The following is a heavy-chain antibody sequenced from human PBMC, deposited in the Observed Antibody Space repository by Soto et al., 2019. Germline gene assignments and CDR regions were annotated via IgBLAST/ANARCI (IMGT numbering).Heavy chain of an antibody. CDR1: GDFYSISTYS. CDR2: IYQSGVT. V-gene: IGHV4-30-2*01. Sequence: SETLSLTCNMSGDFYSISTYSWSWIRHPPGKALQWIGFIYQSGVTSYNPSLASRVSISLDRSNNQCSLKLKSVTAADTAVYFCAGMPYTSGLRFDPWGPGTLVTV. D-gene: IGHD6-19*01. J-gene: IGHJ5*02. CDR3: AGMPYTSGLRFDP.